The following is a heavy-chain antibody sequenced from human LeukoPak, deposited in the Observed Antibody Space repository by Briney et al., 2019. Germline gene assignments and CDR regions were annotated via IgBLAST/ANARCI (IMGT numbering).Heavy chain of an antibody. CDR2: ISRTSSNI. D-gene: IGHD3-10*01. J-gene: IGHJ4*02. V-gene: IGHV3-48*01. CDR1: GFTFSSYS. Sequence: PGGSLRLSCADSGFTFSSYSMNWVRQAPGKGLEWVSYISRTSSNIYYADSVKGRFTISRDNAKNSLYLQMNSLRVEDTAVYYCAKVAKYYYGSETYYFFEHWGQGTPVTASS. CDR3: AKVAKYYYGSETYYFFEH.